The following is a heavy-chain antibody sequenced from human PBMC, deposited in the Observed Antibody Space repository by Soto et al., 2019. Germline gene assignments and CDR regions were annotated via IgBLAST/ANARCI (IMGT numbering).Heavy chain of an antibody. CDR3: ASPGSLMIAVAGKAVGAFDI. Sequence: EVQLVESGGGLVQPGGSLRLSCAASGFTFSSYEMNWVRQAPGKGLEWVSYISSSGSTIYYADSVKGRFTISRDNAKNSLYLQMNSLRAEDTAVYYCASPGSLMIAVAGKAVGAFDIWGQGTMVTVSS. J-gene: IGHJ3*02. D-gene: IGHD6-19*01. V-gene: IGHV3-48*03. CDR2: ISSSGSTI. CDR1: GFTFSSYE.